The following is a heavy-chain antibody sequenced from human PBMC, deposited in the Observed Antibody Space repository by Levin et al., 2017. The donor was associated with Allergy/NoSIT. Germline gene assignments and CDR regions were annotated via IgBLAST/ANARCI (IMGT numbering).Heavy chain of an antibody. CDR2: IYYSGST. CDR1: GGSISSYY. V-gene: IGHV4-59*01. D-gene: IGHD6-13*01. J-gene: IGHJ6*03. Sequence: NASETLSLTCTVSGGSISSYYWSWIRQPPGKGLEWIGYIYYSGSTNYNPSLKSRVTISVDTSKNQFSLKLSSVTAADTAVYYCARDIRQQLDNYYYYYYMDVWGKGTTVTVSS. CDR3: ARDIRQQLDNYYYYYYMDV.